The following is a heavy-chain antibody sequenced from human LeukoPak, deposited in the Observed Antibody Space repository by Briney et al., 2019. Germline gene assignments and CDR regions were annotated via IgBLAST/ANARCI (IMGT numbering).Heavy chain of an antibody. CDR1: GYTFTSYY. Sequence: ASVKVSCKASGYTFTSYYMHWVRQAPGQGLEWMGIINPSGGSTSYAQKFQGRVTMTRDTSTSTVYMELSSLRSEGTAVYYCARVPYYYDSSGPNHDAFDIWGQGTMVTVSS. D-gene: IGHD3-22*01. J-gene: IGHJ3*02. CDR2: INPSGGST. CDR3: ARVPYYYDSSGPNHDAFDI. V-gene: IGHV1-46*01.